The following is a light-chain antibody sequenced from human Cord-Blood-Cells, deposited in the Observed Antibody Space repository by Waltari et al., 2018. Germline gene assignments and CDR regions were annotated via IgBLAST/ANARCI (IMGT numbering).Light chain of an antibody. CDR3: QQSYSTPPIT. V-gene: IGKV1-39*01. CDR1: QSISSY. Sequence: IQMTQSPSSLSASVGDRVTITCRASQSISSYLNWYQQKPGKAPKLLIYAASSLQSGVPSRFSGSRSGTDFTLTISSLQPEDFATYYCQQSYSTPPITFGQGTRLEIK. J-gene: IGKJ5*01. CDR2: AAS.